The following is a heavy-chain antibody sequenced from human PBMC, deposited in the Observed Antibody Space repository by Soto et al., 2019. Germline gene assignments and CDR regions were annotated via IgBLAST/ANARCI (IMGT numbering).Heavy chain of an antibody. Sequence: QITLKESGPTLVKSTQTLTLTCTFSGFSLSSGGGAVGWIRQPPGKAVEWLAIIYASGGTHYSPSLKTRLTITKDTSKNQVVLTMTNMDPVDTATYYCGHRRDVATRCWFDPWGQGILVTVSS. J-gene: IGHJ5*02. CDR1: GFSLSSGGGA. CDR2: IYASGGT. CDR3: GHRRDVATRCWFDP. D-gene: IGHD6-6*01. V-gene: IGHV2-5*01.